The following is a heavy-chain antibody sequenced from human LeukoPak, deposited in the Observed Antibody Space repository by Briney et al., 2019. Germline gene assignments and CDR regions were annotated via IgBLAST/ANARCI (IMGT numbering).Heavy chain of an antibody. CDR2: ISDRGGRT. Sequence: AGSLRLSCAVSGITLSNYGMSWVRQAPGKGREWGAGISDRGGRTDYAESVKGRFTISRDNPKNTLYLQMNSLRAEDTAVYFCAKRGVVIRVILVGFHKEAYYFDSWGQGALVTVSS. CDR1: GITLSNYG. J-gene: IGHJ4*02. V-gene: IGHV3-23*01. CDR3: AKRGVVIRVILVGFHKEAYYFDS. D-gene: IGHD3-22*01.